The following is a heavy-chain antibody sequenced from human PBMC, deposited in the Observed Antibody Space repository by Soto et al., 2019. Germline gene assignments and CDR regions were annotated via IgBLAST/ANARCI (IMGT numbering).Heavy chain of an antibody. V-gene: IGHV4-31*03. CDR1: GGSISSGGYY. CDR2: IYYSGST. D-gene: IGHD1-26*01. Sequence: QVQLQESGPGLVKPSQTLSLTCTVSGGSISSGGYYWSWIRQHPGKGLEWIGYIYYSGSTYYNPSLKSRVTISVDTSKNQFSLKLSSVTAADTAVYCCARAPPGAESANIARYFDYWGQGTLVTVSS. CDR3: ARAPPGAESANIARYFDY. J-gene: IGHJ4*02.